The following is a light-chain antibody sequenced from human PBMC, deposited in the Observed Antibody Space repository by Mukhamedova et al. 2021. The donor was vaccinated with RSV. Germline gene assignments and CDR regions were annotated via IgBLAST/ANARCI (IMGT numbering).Light chain of an antibody. V-gene: IGKV1-5*03. J-gene: IGKJ3*01. CDR2: KAS. CDR3: MQALQTS. CDR1: QSISSW. Sequence: SQSISSWLAWYQQKPGKAPKLLIYKASSLESGVPSRFSGSGSGTDFTLKISRVEAEDVGVYYCMQALQTSFGPGTKVDIK.